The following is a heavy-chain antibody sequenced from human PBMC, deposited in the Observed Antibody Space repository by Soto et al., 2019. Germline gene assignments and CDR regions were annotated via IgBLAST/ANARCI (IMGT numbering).Heavy chain of an antibody. CDR2: IYHNGIT. D-gene: IGHD3-10*01. CDR1: GASISRGGSS. J-gene: IGHJ6*02. V-gene: IGHV4-30-2*01. CDR3: ARGLAVRGSYGLDV. Sequence: QLQLQESGPGLVKPSQTLSLTCAVSGASISRGGSSWSWIRQAPGTGLEWSGYIYHNGITNYNPSLKSRVTISVDTSQKQFSLRLNFVTAADTAVYYCARGLAVRGSYGLDVWGQGTTVTVSS.